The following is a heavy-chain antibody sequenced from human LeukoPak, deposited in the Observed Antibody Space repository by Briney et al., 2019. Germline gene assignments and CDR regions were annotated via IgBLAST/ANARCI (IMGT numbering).Heavy chain of an antibody. CDR2: IHSSGAT. V-gene: IGHV3-53*01. Sequence: QAGGSLRLSCAASGFTGSNNYVSWVRQAPGMGLEWVSAIHSSGATCYADSVKGRFTISRDNSKNTLYLQMNSLRAEDTAVYYCARDKGDYDTSGSLFVFGGQGTLVTVSS. CDR3: ARDKGDYDTSGSLFVF. D-gene: IGHD3-22*01. CDR1: GFTGSNNY. J-gene: IGHJ4*02.